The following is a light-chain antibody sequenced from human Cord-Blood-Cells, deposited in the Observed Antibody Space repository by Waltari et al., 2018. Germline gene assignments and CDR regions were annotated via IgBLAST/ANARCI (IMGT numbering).Light chain of an antibody. CDR3: AAWDDSLNGWV. V-gene: IGLV1-36*01. CDR2: YDD. Sequence: QSVLTQPPSVSEAPRQRVTISFSGSSANTGNTPLNWYQQLPGKAPKLLIYYDDLLPSGVSDRFSGSKSGTSASLAISGLQSEDEADYYCAAWDDSLNGWVFGGGTKLTVL. CDR1: SANTGNTP. J-gene: IGLJ3*02.